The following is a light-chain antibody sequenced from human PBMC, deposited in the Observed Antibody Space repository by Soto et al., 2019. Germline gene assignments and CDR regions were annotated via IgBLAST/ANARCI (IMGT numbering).Light chain of an antibody. CDR1: QSVSTY. CDR2: NAS. J-gene: IGKJ5*01. V-gene: IGKV3-11*01. CDR3: ELSSNWIT. Sequence: DIVLTQSPATLSLSPGERATLSCRASQSVSTYLAWYQQKPGQAPRLLISNASDRATGIPARFSGSGSGTDFTLTISNLEPEYVAVYYCELSSNWITFGQGTRLEIK.